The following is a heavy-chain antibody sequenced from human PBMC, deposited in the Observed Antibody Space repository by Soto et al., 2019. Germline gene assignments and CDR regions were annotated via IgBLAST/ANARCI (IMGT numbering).Heavy chain of an antibody. CDR1: GFTFSSYA. CDR2: ISGSGGST. D-gene: IGHD3-10*01. J-gene: IGHJ6*02. CDR3: AKDLAVGEDYYGMDV. V-gene: IGHV3-23*01. Sequence: EVQLLESGGGLVQPGGSLRLSCAASGFTFSSYAMSWVRQAPGKGLEWVSAISGSGGSTYYADSVKGRFTISRDNSKNTLYLQMNSLRADDTAVYYCAKDLAVGEDYYGMDVWGQGTTVTVSS.